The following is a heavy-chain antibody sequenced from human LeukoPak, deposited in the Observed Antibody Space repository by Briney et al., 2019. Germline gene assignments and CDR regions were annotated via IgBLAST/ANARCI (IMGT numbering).Heavy chain of an antibody. D-gene: IGHD6-19*01. CDR3: ATLSSGWTNFDY. CDR2: INPNSGGT. Sequence: ASVRVSCKASGYTFTGYYMHWVRQAPGQGLEWMGWINPNSGGTNYAQKFQGRVTMTRDTSISTAYMELSRLRSDDTAVYYCATLSSGWTNFDYWGQGTLVTVSS. J-gene: IGHJ4*02. V-gene: IGHV1-2*02. CDR1: GYTFTGYY.